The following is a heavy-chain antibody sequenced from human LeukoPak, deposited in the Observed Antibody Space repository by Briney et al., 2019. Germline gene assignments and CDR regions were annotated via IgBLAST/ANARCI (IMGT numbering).Heavy chain of an antibody. Sequence: PSQTLSLTCTVSGGSISSGDYYWSWIRQPPGKGLEWIGYIYYSGSTYYNPSLKSRVTISVDTSKNQFSLKPSSVTAADTAVYYCARVSPAAAGFDYWGQGTLVTVSS. D-gene: IGHD2-2*01. J-gene: IGHJ4*02. CDR3: ARVSPAAAGFDY. CDR1: GGSISSGDYY. CDR2: IYYSGST. V-gene: IGHV4-30-4*01.